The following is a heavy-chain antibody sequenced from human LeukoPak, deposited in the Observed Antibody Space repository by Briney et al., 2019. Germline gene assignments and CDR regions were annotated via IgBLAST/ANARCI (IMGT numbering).Heavy chain of an antibody. CDR1: GFTFSSYA. CDR3: AKREGNMATIPDAFDI. V-gene: IGHV3-23*01. CDR2: ISGSGGST. J-gene: IGHJ3*02. D-gene: IGHD5-24*01. Sequence: GGSLRLSCAASGFTFSSYAMSWVRQAPGKGLEWVSAISGSGGSTYYADSVKGWFTISRDNSKNTLYLQMNSLRAEDTAVYYCAKREGNMATIPDAFDIWGQGTMVTVSS.